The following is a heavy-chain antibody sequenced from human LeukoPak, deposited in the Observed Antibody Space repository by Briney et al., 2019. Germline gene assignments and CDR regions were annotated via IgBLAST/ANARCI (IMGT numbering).Heavy chain of an antibody. CDR3: ARRYYDSSGYVFDY. Sequence: SETLSLTCTVSGGSISSGGYYWSWIRQHLGKGLEWIGYIYYSGSTNYNPSLKSRVTISVDTSKNQFSLKLSSVTAADTAVYYCARRYYDSSGYVFDYWGQGTLVTVSS. J-gene: IGHJ4*02. V-gene: IGHV4-61*08. CDR1: GGSISSGGYY. CDR2: IYYSGST. D-gene: IGHD3-22*01.